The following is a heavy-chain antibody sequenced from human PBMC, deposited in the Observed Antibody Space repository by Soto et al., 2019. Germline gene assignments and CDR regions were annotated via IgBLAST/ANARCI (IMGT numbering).Heavy chain of an antibody. CDR2: IYFSGST. CDR1: GGSMDGYY. CDR3: ARSVATPGTNIDF. D-gene: IGHD6-13*01. Sequence: PSETLSLTCSVSGGSMDGYYWSWIRQTPGQGLEWLGYIYFSGSTRYNPSLKSRLTISLDKSKRQFSMSLSSVTAADRAVYYCARSVATPGTNIDFWGQGTLVTVSS. J-gene: IGHJ4*02. V-gene: IGHV4-4*09.